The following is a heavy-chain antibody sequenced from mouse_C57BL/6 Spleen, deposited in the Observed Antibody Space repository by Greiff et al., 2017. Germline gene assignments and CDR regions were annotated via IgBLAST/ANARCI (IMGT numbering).Heavy chain of an antibody. J-gene: IGHJ4*01. V-gene: IGHV1-59*01. CDR3: ASEGYSKGDY. D-gene: IGHD2-5*01. CDR1: GYTFTSYW. Sequence: QVQLQQPGAELVRPGTSVKLSCKASGYTFTSYWMHWVKQRPGQGLEWIGVIDPSDSYTNYNQKFKGKATLIVDTSSSTAYMQLSSLTSEDSAVYYCASEGYSKGDYWGQGTSVTVSS. CDR2: IDPSDSYT.